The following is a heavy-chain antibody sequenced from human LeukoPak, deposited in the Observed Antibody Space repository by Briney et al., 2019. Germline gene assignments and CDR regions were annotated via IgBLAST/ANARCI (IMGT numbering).Heavy chain of an antibody. V-gene: IGHV5-51*01. Sequence: GESLKISCKGSGYSFTGYWIGWVRQMPGKGLEWMGVIYPDDSDTRYSPSFQGQVTVSADKSINTAYLQWNSLMASDTAIYYCTRHRAVQFGDFYYYYGMDVWGQGTTVTVSS. CDR2: IYPDDSDT. CDR1: GYSFTGYW. J-gene: IGHJ6*02. D-gene: IGHD3-10*01. CDR3: TRHRAVQFGDFYYYYGMDV.